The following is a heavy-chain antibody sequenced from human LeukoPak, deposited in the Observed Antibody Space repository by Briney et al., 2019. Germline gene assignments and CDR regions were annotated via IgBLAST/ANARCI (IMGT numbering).Heavy chain of an antibody. Sequence: PGGSLRLSCAASGFTFSSIAMHWVRQAPGKGLEYVSAISSNGGSTYYANSGKGRFTISRDNSKNTLYLQMGSLRAEDMAVSYCARDHEYCSGGSCYSEGFDYWGQGTLVTVSS. V-gene: IGHV3-64*01. CDR2: ISSNGGST. CDR3: ARDHEYCSGGSCYSEGFDY. J-gene: IGHJ4*02. D-gene: IGHD2-15*01. CDR1: GFTFSSIA.